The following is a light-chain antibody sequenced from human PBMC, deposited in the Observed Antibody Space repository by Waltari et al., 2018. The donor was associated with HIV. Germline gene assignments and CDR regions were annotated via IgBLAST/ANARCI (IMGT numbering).Light chain of an antibody. CDR2: DSS. CDR3: QQYNNCPMT. CDR1: QSIGNN. V-gene: IGKV3-15*01. Sequence: EVVLTQSPGTVSVSPGERATLSCRTSQSIGNNLVWSQMKPGQSPRLVIYDSSTRATGSPVRFSGSGSGTEFTLTISSLQSEEFAVYFCQQYNNCPMTFGQGTKVEI. J-gene: IGKJ1*01.